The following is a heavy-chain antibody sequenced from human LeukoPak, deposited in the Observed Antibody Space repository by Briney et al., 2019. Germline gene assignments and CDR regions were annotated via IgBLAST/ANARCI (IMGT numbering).Heavy chain of an antibody. J-gene: IGHJ4*02. CDR3: ASNTGYSYGYPSRFDY. V-gene: IGHV4-59*01. CDR1: GGSISSYY. Sequence: SETLSLTCTVSGGSISSYYWSWIRQPPGKGLEWIGYIYYSGSTNYSPSLKSRVTISVDTFKNQFSLKLSSVTAADTAVYYCASNTGYSYGYPSRFDYWGQGTLVTVSS. CDR2: IYYSGST. D-gene: IGHD5-18*01.